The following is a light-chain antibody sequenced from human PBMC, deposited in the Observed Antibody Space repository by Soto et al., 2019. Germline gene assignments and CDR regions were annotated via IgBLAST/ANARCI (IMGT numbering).Light chain of an antibody. Sequence: ITHSPSTLAVSPGERATLSCRASQSVSSNLAWYQQNPGQAPRLLIYGASTRATGIPARFSGSGSGTEFTLTISSLQSEDFAVYYCQQYYDWPITFGQGTRLEIK. CDR1: QSVSSN. CDR3: QQYYDWPIT. J-gene: IGKJ5*01. CDR2: GAS. V-gene: IGKV3-15*01.